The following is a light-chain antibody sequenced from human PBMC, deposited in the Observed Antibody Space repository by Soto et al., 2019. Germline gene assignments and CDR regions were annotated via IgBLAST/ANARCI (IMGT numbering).Light chain of an antibody. Sequence: DIQMTQSPSTLSASVGDRVTITCRASQSISNWLAWHQQKPGKAPKLLIYAASSLQSGVPSRFGGSGSGTDFTLTISSLQPEDFATYYCQQANSFPPWTFGQGTKVDIK. CDR2: AAS. J-gene: IGKJ1*01. CDR1: QSISNW. V-gene: IGKV1-12*01. CDR3: QQANSFPPWT.